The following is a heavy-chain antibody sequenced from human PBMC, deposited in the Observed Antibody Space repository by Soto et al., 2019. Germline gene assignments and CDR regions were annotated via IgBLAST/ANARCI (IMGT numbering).Heavy chain of an antibody. CDR3: ARRGSGSYYDY. D-gene: IGHD1-26*01. CDR1: GFTFSSYA. CDR2: ISGSGGST. Sequence: EVQVLESGGGLVQPGGSLRLSCAASGFTFSSYAMRWVRQAPGKGLEWVSAISGSGGSTYYAVSVKGRFTISRDNSKNTLDLQMNSLRAEDTAVYYCARRGSGSYYDYWGQGTLVTVSS. V-gene: IGHV3-23*01. J-gene: IGHJ4*02.